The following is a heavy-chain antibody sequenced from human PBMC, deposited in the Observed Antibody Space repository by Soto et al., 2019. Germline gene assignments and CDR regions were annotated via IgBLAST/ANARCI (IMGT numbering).Heavy chain of an antibody. Sequence: SETLSLTCGVYGGSFSGYYWSWIRQPPGKGLEWIGEINHSGSTNYNPSLKSRVTISVDTSKNRFSLKLSSVTAADTAVYYCARGGVSRWFDPWGQGTLVTVSS. CDR1: GGSFSGYY. D-gene: IGHD6-13*01. V-gene: IGHV4-34*01. CDR2: INHSGST. CDR3: ARGGVSRWFDP. J-gene: IGHJ5*02.